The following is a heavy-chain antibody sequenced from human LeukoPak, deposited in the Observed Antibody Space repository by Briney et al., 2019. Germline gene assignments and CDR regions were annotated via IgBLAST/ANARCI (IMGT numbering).Heavy chain of an antibody. J-gene: IGHJ4*02. Sequence: GGSLRLSCAASGFTVSSNYMSWVRQAPGKGLEWVSVIYSGGSTYYADSVKGRFTISRDNSKNTLYLQMNSLRAEDTAVYYCAKESPTYYYDSSGSFDYWGQGTLVTVSS. CDR2: IYSGGST. D-gene: IGHD3-22*01. CDR1: GFTVSSNY. CDR3: AKESPTYYYDSSGSFDY. V-gene: IGHV3-66*01.